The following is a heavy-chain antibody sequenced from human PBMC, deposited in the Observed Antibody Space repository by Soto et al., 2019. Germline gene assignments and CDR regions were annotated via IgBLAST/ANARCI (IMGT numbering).Heavy chain of an antibody. D-gene: IGHD6-6*01. CDR2: VYYSGST. CDR3: ARHAFNGAARPLTEGYFDY. J-gene: IGHJ4*02. V-gene: IGHV4-39*01. CDR1: GGSISSSGSY. Sequence: QLQLQESGPGLVKPSETLSLTCTVSGGSISSSGSYWGWIRQPPGKGLEWIGSVYYSGSTYYNPSLKSRVTISVDTSKNQFSLKLSSVTATDTALYYCARHAFNGAARPLTEGYFDYWGQGTLVTVSS.